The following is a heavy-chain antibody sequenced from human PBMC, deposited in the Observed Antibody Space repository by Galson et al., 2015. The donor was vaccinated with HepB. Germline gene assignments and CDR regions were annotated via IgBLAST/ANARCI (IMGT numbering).Heavy chain of an antibody. CDR2: MNPNSGNT. V-gene: IGHV1-8*01. D-gene: IGHD3-16*02. CDR1: GYTFTSYD. CDR3: ARGATHSTYYDYVWGSYRLGLDAFEI. Sequence: SVKVSCKASGYTFTSYDINWVRQATGQGLEWMGWMNPNSGNTGYAQKFQGRVTMTRNTSISTAYMELSSLRSEDTAVYYCARGATHSTYYDYVWGSYRLGLDAFEIWGQGTMVTVSS. J-gene: IGHJ3*02.